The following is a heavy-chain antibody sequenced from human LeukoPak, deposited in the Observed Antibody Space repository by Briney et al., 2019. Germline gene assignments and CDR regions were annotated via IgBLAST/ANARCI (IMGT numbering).Heavy chain of an antibody. CDR2: IYIDGNR. CDR1: GFTVSSNY. Sequence: PGGSLRLSCAASGFTVSSNYMNWVRQAPGRGLDWVSVIYIDGNRYYADSVKGRFTISRDNSKNMLYLQMNSLRAEDTAVYYCARGYCSGSSCYPGLYWGQGSLVTVSS. CDR3: ARGYCSGSSCYPGLY. J-gene: IGHJ4*02. D-gene: IGHD2-15*01. V-gene: IGHV3-66*02.